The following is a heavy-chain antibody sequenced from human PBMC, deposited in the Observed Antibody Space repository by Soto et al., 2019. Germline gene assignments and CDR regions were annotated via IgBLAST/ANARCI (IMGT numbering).Heavy chain of an antibody. V-gene: IGHV3-11*01. CDR1: GFACRYQC. CDR2: IGIGSNTI. D-gene: IGHD3-10*01. J-gene: IGHJ4*02. Sequence: GGSLGIGCAACGFACRYQCLKWHRQDPGKGLEWVSYIGIGSNTIFYADSVKGRFTISRDNAKNSLYLQMNSLRAEDTAVYYCSSMYYYGSVSPTIDYWGQGTLVTVSS. CDR3: SSMYYYGSVSPTIDY.